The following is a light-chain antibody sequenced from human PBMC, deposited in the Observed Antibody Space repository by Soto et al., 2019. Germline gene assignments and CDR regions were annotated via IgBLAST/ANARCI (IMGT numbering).Light chain of an antibody. CDR1: QSIGSW. CDR2: KTS. Sequence: DIQMTQSPSTLSASVGDRVTITCRASQSIGSWLAWYQQKPGKAPKLLIYKTSILGSGVPSRFSGSGSGTEFTLTIRSLQSDDFVTYYCQEYDDYLFSFGQGTKLEIK. V-gene: IGKV1-5*03. J-gene: IGKJ2*03. CDR3: QEYDDYLFS.